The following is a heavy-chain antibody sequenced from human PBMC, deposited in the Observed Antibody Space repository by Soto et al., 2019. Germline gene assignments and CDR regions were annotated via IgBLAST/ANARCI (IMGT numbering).Heavy chain of an antibody. Sequence: SVKVGSKASRYTVNSYDMHWLRQAPGQGLEWMGIINPSGGSTSYAQKLQGRVTMSRDTSTSTVYMELSSLRSEDTSVYYCGRGATVNTFDIWGQGKMVTVSS. CDR2: INPSGGST. CDR1: RYTVNSYD. J-gene: IGHJ3*02. V-gene: IGHV1-46*02. D-gene: IGHD4-17*01. CDR3: GRGATVNTFDI.